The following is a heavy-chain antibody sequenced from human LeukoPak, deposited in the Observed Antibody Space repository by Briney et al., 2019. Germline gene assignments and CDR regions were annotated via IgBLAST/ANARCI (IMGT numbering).Heavy chain of an antibody. CDR1: GVSISSGHW. Sequence: SVTLSLTCAVSGVSISSGHWLSRVRQPPGKGLEWIGEIYHSGSTNYDASLKSRVTISVDTSKNQFSLKVNSVTVADTAVYYCVTYIDLAGWGGFDVWGQGRMVTVSS. CDR2: IYHSGST. D-gene: IGHD5-12*01. CDR3: VTYIDLAGWGGFDV. V-gene: IGHV4-4*02. J-gene: IGHJ3*01.